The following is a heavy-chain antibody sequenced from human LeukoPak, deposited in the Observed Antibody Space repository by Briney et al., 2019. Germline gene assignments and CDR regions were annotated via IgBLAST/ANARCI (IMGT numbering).Heavy chain of an antibody. CDR2: FDPEDGET. J-gene: IGHJ3*02. Sequence: ASVKVSCKVSGYTLTELSMHWVRQAPGKGLEWMGGFDPEDGETIYAQKFQGRVTMTEDTSTDTAYMELSSLRSEDTAVYYCATGPRGVERVAFGIWGQGTMVTVSS. D-gene: IGHD1-1*01. CDR3: ATGPRGVERVAFGI. V-gene: IGHV1-24*01. CDR1: GYTLTELS.